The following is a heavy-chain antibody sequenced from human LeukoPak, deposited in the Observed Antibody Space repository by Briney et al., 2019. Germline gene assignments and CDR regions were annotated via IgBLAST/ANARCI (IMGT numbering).Heavy chain of an antibody. J-gene: IGHJ5*02. D-gene: IGHD3-10*01. CDR3: ARVRGSGRGWFDP. Sequence: PSETLSLTCTVSGGSISSYYWSWIRQPPRKGLEWIGHIYYSGSTNYNPSLKSRVTISVDTSKNQFSLKLSSVTAADTAVYYCARVRGSGRGWFDPWGQGTLVTVSS. CDR2: IYYSGST. CDR1: GGSISSYY. V-gene: IGHV4-59*01.